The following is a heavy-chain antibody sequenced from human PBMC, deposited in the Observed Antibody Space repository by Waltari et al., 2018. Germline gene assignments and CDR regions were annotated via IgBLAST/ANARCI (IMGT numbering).Heavy chain of an antibody. Sequence: EVQLVESGGGLVKPGGSLSLSCAASGFTFSSYTMNWVRQAPGKGLEWVSSITSGSSYIYYADSLKGRFTISRDNAKNSLYLQMNSLRAEDTAVYYCARDQGYYDFVNWGQGTLVTVSS. CDR3: ARDQGYYDFVN. CDR2: ITSGSSYI. V-gene: IGHV3-21*01. CDR1: GFTFSSYT. J-gene: IGHJ4*02. D-gene: IGHD3-3*01.